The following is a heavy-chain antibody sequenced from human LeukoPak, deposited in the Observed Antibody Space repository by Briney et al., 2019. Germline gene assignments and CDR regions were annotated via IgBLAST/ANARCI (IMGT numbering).Heavy chain of an antibody. CDR3: ARTSRHFYGSGSNLTPWPADMDV. J-gene: IGHJ6*02. D-gene: IGHD3-10*01. V-gene: IGHV4-59*01. CDR1: GGSINSYY. CDR2: TYYSGST. Sequence: SETLSLTCTVSGGSINSYYWTWIRQPPGKGLEWIGYTYYSGSTHYNPSLNSRVTISMDTSKNHFSLKLSSVTAADTAIYYCARTSRHFYGSGSNLTPWPADMDVWGQGTKVTVSS.